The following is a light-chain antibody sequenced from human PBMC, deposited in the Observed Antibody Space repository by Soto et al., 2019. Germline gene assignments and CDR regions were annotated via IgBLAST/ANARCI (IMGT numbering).Light chain of an antibody. J-gene: IGLJ2*01. CDR3: QAWDSTTVL. V-gene: IGLV3-1*01. Sequence: SYELTQSPSVSVSPGQTVTITCSGDGLGETYACWYQQKPGQSPVLVIYQDDQRSSGIPERFSGSNSGNTATLTISGTQAMDEANYFCQAWDSTTVLFGGGTKLTVL. CDR1: GLGETY. CDR2: QDD.